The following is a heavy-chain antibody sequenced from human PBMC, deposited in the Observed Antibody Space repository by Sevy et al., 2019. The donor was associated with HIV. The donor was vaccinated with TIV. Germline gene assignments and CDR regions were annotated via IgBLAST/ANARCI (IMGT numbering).Heavy chain of an antibody. J-gene: IGHJ4*02. CDR1: GFTFDDYA. CDR3: AKRATDYGSGTYYGVSLDF. V-gene: IGHV3-9*01. CDR2: ITWNSNSI. Sequence: QLGGSLRLSCAASGFTFDDYAMHWVRQAQGKGLEWVSSITWNSNSIDYADSVRGRFTISRDNAKNALYLQMNSLRAEDTALYYCAKRATDYGSGTYYGVSLDFWGQGTLVTVSS. D-gene: IGHD3-10*01.